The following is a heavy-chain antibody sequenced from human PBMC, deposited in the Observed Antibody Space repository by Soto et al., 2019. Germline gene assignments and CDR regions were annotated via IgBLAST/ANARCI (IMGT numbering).Heavy chain of an antibody. J-gene: IGHJ5*02. D-gene: IGHD3-22*01. CDR2: IVVGSGNT. V-gene: IGHV1-58*01. CDR1: GFTFTSSA. CDR3: ARVSSSGNWFDP. Sequence: SVKVSCKASGFTFTSSAVQWVRQARGQRLEWIGWIVVGSGNTNYAQKFQERVTITRDMSTSTAYMELSSLRSEDTAVYHCARVSSSGNWFDPWGQGTLVTVSS.